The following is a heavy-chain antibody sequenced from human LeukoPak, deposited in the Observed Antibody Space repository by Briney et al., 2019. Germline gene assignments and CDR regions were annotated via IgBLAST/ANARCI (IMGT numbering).Heavy chain of an antibody. CDR1: GGSISSGDYY. Sequence: PSETLSPTCTVSGGSISSGDYYWSWIRQPPGKGLEWIGYIYYSGSTYYNPSLKSRVTISVDTSKNQFYLKLSSVTAADTAVYYCARAPIAAAGIFDYWGQGTLVTVSS. J-gene: IGHJ4*02. D-gene: IGHD6-13*01. V-gene: IGHV4-30-4*01. CDR3: ARAPIAAAGIFDY. CDR2: IYYSGST.